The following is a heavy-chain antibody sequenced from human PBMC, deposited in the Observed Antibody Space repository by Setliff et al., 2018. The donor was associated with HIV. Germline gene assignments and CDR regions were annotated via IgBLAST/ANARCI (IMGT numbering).Heavy chain of an antibody. D-gene: IGHD6-13*01. CDR1: GGSISSHY. CDR3: ARLAGQRTIAAADYFFDF. Sequence: SETLSLTCTVSGGSISSHYWSWIRQPPGKGLEWIGYIYYSGSTNYNPSLKSRVTISVDTSKNQFSLTLNSLTAADTAVYYCARLAGQRTIAAADYFFDFWGQGALVTVSS. V-gene: IGHV4-59*08. CDR2: IYYSGST. J-gene: IGHJ4*02.